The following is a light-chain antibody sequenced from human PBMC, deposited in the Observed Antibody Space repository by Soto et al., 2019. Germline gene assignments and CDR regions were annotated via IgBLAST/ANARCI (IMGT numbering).Light chain of an antibody. V-gene: IGKV3-11*01. CDR2: DAS. CDR1: QSVSSY. Sequence: EIVLTQSPATLSLSPGERATLSYRASQSVSSYLAWYQQKPGQAPRLLIYDASNKATGIPARFSGSGSGTDFTLTISSLEPGDFAVYYCQQRSKWPFTFGPGTKVDI. J-gene: IGKJ3*01. CDR3: QQRSKWPFT.